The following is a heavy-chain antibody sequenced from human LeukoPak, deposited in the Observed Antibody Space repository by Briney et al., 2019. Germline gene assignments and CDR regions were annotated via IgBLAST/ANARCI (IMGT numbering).Heavy chain of an antibody. CDR3: ARGFYDTHILAVSPTEYSQYYFGLDV. J-gene: IGHJ6*02. CDR1: GGSFSGYY. CDR2: INHSGST. V-gene: IGHV4-34*01. D-gene: IGHD2/OR15-2a*01. Sequence: PSETLSLTCAVYGGSFSGYYWSWIRQPPGKGLEWIGEINHSGSTNYNPSLKSRVTISVDTSKNQVSLMLSSVTAADTAVYYCARGFYDTHILAVSPTEYSQYYFGLDVWGQGTTVIVSS.